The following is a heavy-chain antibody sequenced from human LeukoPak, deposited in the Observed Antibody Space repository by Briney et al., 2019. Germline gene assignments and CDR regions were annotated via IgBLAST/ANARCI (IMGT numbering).Heavy chain of an antibody. Sequence: SETLSLTCTVSGGSISSSSYYWGWIRQPPGKGLEWIGSIYYSGSTYYNPSLKSRVTISVDTSKNQFSLKLSSVTAADTAVYYCASNYGSGSLYPPHAFDIWGQGTMVTVSS. CDR3: ASNYGSGSLYPPHAFDI. CDR1: GGSISSSSYY. D-gene: IGHD3-10*01. J-gene: IGHJ3*02. V-gene: IGHV4-39*07. CDR2: IYYSGST.